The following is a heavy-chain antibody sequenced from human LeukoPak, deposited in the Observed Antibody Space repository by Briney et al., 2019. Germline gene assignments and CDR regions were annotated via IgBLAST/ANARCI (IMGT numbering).Heavy chain of an antibody. CDR3: ARARLLWFGELSISFGAFDI. CDR1: GFTFSSYA. V-gene: IGHV3-30*04. Sequence: PGRSLRLSCAASGFTFSSYAMHWVRQAPGKGLEWVAVISYDGSNKYYADSVKGRFTISRDNSKNTLYLQMNSLRAEDTAVYYCARARLLWFGELSISFGAFDIWGQGTMVTVSS. D-gene: IGHD3-10*01. J-gene: IGHJ3*02. CDR2: ISYDGSNK.